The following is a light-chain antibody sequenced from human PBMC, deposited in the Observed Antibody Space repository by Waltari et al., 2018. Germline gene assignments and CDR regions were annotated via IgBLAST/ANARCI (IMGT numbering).Light chain of an antibody. J-gene: IGLJ2*01. CDR2: EVS. V-gene: IGLV2-23*02. CDR3: CSYAGSSTFVV. CDR1: SSDVGSYNL. Sequence: QSALTQPASVSGSPGQSITISCTGTSSDVGSYNLVSWYQQYPGKAPKLMIYEVSKRPSVVSNRFSGSKSGNTASLTISGLQAEDEADYYCCSYAGSSTFVVFGGGTKLTVL.